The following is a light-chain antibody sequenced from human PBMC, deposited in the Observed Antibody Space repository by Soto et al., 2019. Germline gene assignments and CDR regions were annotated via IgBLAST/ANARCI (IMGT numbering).Light chain of an antibody. Sequence: QSALAQPRSVSGSPGQSVTISCTVTSSDVGNYLYLSWYQQHPGKAPKLMIYDINKRPSGVPDRFSGSKSGNTASLTISGLQAEDEADYYCCSYAGRYTYVFGTGTKVTVL. CDR3: CSYAGRYTYV. V-gene: IGLV2-11*01. J-gene: IGLJ1*01. CDR2: DIN. CDR1: SSDVGNYLY.